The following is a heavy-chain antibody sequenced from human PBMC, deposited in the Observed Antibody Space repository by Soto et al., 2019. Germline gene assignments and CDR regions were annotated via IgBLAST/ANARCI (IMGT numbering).Heavy chain of an antibody. D-gene: IGHD3-3*01. V-gene: IGHV3-23*01. CDR2: INGGSTP. Sequence: XGSLILSCAAAGVTFNSYAMNWVRQAPGKGLEWVTTINGGSTPYYADSVKGRFTISRDNSKNTLYLQMNSLRAEDTAVYYCAKDKDWSGVYGMDVWGQGTTVTVSS. CDR3: AKDKDWSGVYGMDV. CDR1: GVTFNSYA. J-gene: IGHJ6*02.